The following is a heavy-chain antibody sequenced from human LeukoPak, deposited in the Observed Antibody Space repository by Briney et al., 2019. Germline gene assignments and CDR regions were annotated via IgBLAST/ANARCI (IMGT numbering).Heavy chain of an antibody. J-gene: IGHJ5*02. CDR2: INHSGST. V-gene: IGHV4-34*01. Sequence: PSETLSLTCAVYGGSFSGYYWSWIRQPPGKGLEWIGEINHSGSTNYNPSLKSRVTTSVDTSKNQFSLKLSSVTAADTAVYYCARGGGYPPYNWFDPWGQGTLVTVSS. CDR1: GGSFSGYY. CDR3: ARGGGYPPYNWFDP. D-gene: IGHD3-16*01.